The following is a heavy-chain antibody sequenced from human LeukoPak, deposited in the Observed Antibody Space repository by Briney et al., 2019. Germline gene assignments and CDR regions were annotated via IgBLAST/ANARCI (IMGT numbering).Heavy chain of an antibody. D-gene: IGHD2-2*01. CDR3: ARDDVGPTAFDF. V-gene: IGHV3-74*01. J-gene: IGHJ4*02. CDR2: NWPDRNSV. CDR1: GFSIADYW. Sequence: GGSLRLSCAASGFSIADYWMHWVRQTPGGGLVWVSHNWPDRNSVRYADSVRGRFTISRDNAKNTLYLQMDSLRADYTAVYYCARDDVGPTAFDFWGQGTLVTVSS.